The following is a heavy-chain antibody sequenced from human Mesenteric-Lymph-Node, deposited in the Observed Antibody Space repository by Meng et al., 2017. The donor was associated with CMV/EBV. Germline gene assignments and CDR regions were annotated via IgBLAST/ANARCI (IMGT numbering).Heavy chain of an antibody. CDR3: AKDDDSGAYALDY. CDR2: IDPSGDRT. J-gene: IGHJ4*02. Sequence: GESLKISCPVSGFSFNRYTMTWVRQAPGKGLQWVSAIDPSGDRTYYADSVKGRFTISRDNFKNTLYLQINSLRGEDTAVYYCAKDDDSGAYALDYWGQGTLVTVSS. V-gene: IGHV3-23*01. CDR1: GFSFNRYT. D-gene: IGHD4-17*01.